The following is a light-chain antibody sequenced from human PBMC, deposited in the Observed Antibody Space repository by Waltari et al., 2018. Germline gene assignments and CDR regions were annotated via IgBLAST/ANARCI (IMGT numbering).Light chain of an antibody. Sequence: SFVLTQPPSVSVATGQPARIACGGNNIGSYIVHWYQQKAGQAPVLVVFEPSDRPSGIPGRLSGSKSGNTATLTISRVEVGDEADYYCQVWDTSGDQAVFGAGTKLTVL. J-gene: IGLJ2*01. CDR2: EPS. CDR1: NIGSYI. V-gene: IGLV3-21*02. CDR3: QVWDTSGDQAV.